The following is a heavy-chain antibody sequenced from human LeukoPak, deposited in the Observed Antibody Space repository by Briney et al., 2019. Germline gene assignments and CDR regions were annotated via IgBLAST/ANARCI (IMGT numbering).Heavy chain of an antibody. V-gene: IGHV3-33*01. Sequence: GRSLRLSWAASGFTFSSYGMRWVRQAPGKGLEWVAVIWYDGSNIYYADSVKGRFTISRDNSKNTLYLQMNSLRAEDTAVYYCARDRATTSVDYWGQGTLVTVSS. CDR1: GFTFSSYG. J-gene: IGHJ4*02. CDR2: IWYDGSNI. CDR3: ARDRATTSVDY. D-gene: IGHD1-26*01.